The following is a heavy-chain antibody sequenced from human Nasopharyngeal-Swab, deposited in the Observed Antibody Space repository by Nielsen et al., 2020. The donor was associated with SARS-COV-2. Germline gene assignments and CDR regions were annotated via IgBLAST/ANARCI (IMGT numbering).Heavy chain of an antibody. Sequence: GGSLRLYCAASGFTFSSYGMHWVRQAPGKGLEWVSVISYDGSNKYYADSVKGRFTISRDNSKNTLYVQMNSLRAEDTAVYYCAKDEGPVVVVAAGDYYYGMDVWGQGTTVTVSS. CDR3: AKDEGPVVVVAAGDYYYGMDV. CDR2: ISYDGSNK. J-gene: IGHJ6*02. D-gene: IGHD2-15*01. CDR1: GFTFSSYG. V-gene: IGHV3-30*18.